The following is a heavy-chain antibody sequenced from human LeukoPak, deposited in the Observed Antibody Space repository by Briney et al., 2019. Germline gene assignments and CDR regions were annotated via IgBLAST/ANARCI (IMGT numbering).Heavy chain of an antibody. Sequence: GGSLRLSCAASGFTFSSYWMHWVRQAPGKGLVWVSRINSDGSSTSYADSVKGRFTISRDNAKNTLYLQMNSLRAEDTAVYYCARGELSGWTYYYYGMDVWGQGTTVTVSS. V-gene: IGHV3-74*01. CDR3: ARGELSGWTYYYYGMDV. CDR1: GFTFSSYW. CDR2: INSDGSST. J-gene: IGHJ6*02. D-gene: IGHD6-19*01.